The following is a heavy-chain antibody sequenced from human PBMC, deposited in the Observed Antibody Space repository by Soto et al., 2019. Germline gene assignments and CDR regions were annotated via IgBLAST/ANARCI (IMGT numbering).Heavy chain of an antibody. CDR1: GFTFSSYW. Sequence: EVQLVESGGGLVQPGGSLRLSCAASGFTFSSYWMHWVRQAPGKGRVLVSRIRAEGSSTAYADSVKGRFTISRDTAKNTLYLQMNSLRAEDTAVYYCADVANDSWGQGTLVTVSS. D-gene: IGHD2-15*01. CDR2: IRAEGSST. J-gene: IGHJ4*02. CDR3: ADVANDS. V-gene: IGHV3-74*01.